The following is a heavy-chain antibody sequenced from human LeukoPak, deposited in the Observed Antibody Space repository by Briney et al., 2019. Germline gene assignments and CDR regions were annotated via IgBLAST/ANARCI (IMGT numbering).Heavy chain of an antibody. J-gene: IGHJ4*02. CDR2: ISSSSSYI. CDR1: GFTFSSYS. CDR3: ARDLQLVLPGFDY. Sequence: PGGSLRLSCAASGFTFSSYSMNWVRQAPGKGLEWVSSISSSSSYIYYADSVKGRFTISRDNAKNSLYLQMNSLRAEDTAVYYCARDLQLVLPGFDYWGQGTLVTVSS. D-gene: IGHD6-13*01. V-gene: IGHV3-21*01.